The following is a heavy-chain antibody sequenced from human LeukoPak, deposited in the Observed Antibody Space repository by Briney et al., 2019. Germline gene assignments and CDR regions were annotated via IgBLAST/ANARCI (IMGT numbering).Heavy chain of an antibody. D-gene: IGHD2-2*03. Sequence: GGSLRLSCAASGFTFSSYAMSWVRQAPGKGLEWVSAISGSGGSTYYADSVKGRFTISRDNSRNTLYLQMNSLRAEDTAVYYCAKNPVGYCSSTSCYLWYFDLWGRGTLVTVSS. J-gene: IGHJ2*01. V-gene: IGHV3-23*01. CDR1: GFTFSSYA. CDR3: AKNPVGYCSSTSCYLWYFDL. CDR2: ISGSGGST.